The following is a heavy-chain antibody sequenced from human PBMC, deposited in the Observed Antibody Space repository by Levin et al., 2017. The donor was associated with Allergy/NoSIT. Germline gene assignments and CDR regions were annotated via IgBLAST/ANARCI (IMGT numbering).Heavy chain of an antibody. Sequence: PSQTLSLTCGVSGGSLSGNYWSWIRQSPGKGLEWIGKISLGGSTNYNPSLKSRVTISADTSKNQFSLQLTSVTAADTAVYYCTRGYGSGTYVDWFDPWGQGTLVTVSS. V-gene: IGHV4-34*01. CDR2: ISLGGST. D-gene: IGHD3-10*01. J-gene: IGHJ5*02. CDR3: TRGYGSGTYVDWFDP. CDR1: GGSLSGNY.